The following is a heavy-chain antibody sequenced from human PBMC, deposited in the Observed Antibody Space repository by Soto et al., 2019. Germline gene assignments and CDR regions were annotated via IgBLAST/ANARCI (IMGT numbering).Heavy chain of an antibody. CDR1: GYIVTNYN. CDR2: INVGNGNT. J-gene: IGHJ6*02. Sequence: QVQLVQSGAEVKKPGASVKLSCKASGYIVTNYNIHWVRQAPGQRLEWMGWINVGNGNTKYSERFQGRVTNTRDTSASTAFMELSSLTSEDTGVYYCARDQGLGDVWGQGTTVTVSS. V-gene: IGHV1-3*01. D-gene: IGHD3-16*01. CDR3: ARDQGLGDV.